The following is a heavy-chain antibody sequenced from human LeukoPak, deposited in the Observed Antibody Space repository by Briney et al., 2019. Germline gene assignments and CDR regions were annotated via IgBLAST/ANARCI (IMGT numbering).Heavy chain of an antibody. CDR3: AKGSLGSWYLFDY. D-gene: IGHD6-13*01. CDR1: GFTFSSYA. J-gene: IGHJ4*02. Sequence: GGSLRVSCAASGFTFSSYAMSWVRQAPGKGPEWVSTISGSGGNTYYADSVKGRFTIPRDNSKNTLWLQMNSLRAEDTALYYCAKGSLGSWYLFDYWGQGTLVTVSS. CDR2: ISGSGGNT. V-gene: IGHV3-23*01.